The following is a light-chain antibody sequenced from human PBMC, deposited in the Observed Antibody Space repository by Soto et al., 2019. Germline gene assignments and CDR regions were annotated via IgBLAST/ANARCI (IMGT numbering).Light chain of an antibody. Sequence: DVQMTQSPSSLSAAVGDRVTITCQASQDIGNYLNWYQQKPGQAPKLLLYDASNLQRGVPSRFSGSGSGTHFTFTTNSLQPEDIATYYCQQYHNRPPITFGQGTRLEIK. CDR2: DAS. CDR1: QDIGNY. V-gene: IGKV1-33*01. CDR3: QQYHNRPPIT. J-gene: IGKJ5*01.